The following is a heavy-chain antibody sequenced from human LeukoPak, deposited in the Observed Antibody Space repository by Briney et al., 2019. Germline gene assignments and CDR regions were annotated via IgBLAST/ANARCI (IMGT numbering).Heavy chain of an antibody. V-gene: IGHV5-51*01. CDR1: GYSFTSYW. D-gene: IGHD6-19*01. CDR3: ARSDSSGWHGAYYFDY. CDR2: IYPGDSDT. Sequence: GESLKISCKGSGYSFTSYWIGWVRQMPGKGLEWMGIIYPGDSDTRCSPSFQGQVTISADKSISTAYLQWSSLKASDTAMYYCARSDSSGWHGAYYFDYWGQGTLVTVSS. J-gene: IGHJ4*02.